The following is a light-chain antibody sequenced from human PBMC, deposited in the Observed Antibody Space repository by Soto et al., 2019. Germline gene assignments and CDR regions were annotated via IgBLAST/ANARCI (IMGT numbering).Light chain of an antibody. CDR2: DVS. V-gene: IGLV2-14*01. CDR3: SSYTSSSTPV. Sequence: QSVLTQPASVSGSPGQSITISCTGTSSDVGGYNYVSWYQRHPGKAPKLMIYDVSNRPSGVSNRFSGSKSGNTASLTISGLQAEDEADYYCSSYTSSSTPVFGGGTQLTVL. CDR1: SSDVGGYNY. J-gene: IGLJ2*01.